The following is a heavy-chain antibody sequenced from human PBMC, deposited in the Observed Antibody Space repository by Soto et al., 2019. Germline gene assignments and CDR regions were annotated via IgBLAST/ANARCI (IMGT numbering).Heavy chain of an antibody. Sequence: AGGSLRLSCAASGFTFSTFWMDWVRQAPGKGLEWVAKIKEDGSEKYYADSVKGRFIISRDNARNSVYLQMNSLRAEDTAVYYCAKAAPSLYYYDSSGQHYWGQGTLVTVSS. CDR3: AKAAPSLYYYDSSGQHY. CDR1: GFTFSTFW. CDR2: IKEDGSEK. V-gene: IGHV3-7*03. D-gene: IGHD3-22*01. J-gene: IGHJ4*02.